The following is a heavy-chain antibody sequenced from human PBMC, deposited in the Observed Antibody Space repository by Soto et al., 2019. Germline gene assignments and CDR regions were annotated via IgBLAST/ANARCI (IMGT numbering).Heavy chain of an antibody. J-gene: IGHJ4*02. Sequence: GGSLRLSCAASGFTFSSYWMHWVRQAPGKGLVWVSRINSDGSSTSYADSVKGRFTISRDNAKNTLYLQMNSLRAEDTAVYYCASVTSKKQLVDYWGQGTLVTVSS. V-gene: IGHV3-74*01. D-gene: IGHD6-6*01. CDR1: GFTFSSYW. CDR3: ASVTSKKQLVDY. CDR2: INSDGSST.